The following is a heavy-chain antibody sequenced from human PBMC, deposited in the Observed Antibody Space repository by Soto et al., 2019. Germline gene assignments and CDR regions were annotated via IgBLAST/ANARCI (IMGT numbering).Heavy chain of an antibody. D-gene: IGHD3-9*01. CDR1: GYTFKNYG. V-gene: IGHV1-18*04. CDR2: ISAYNGDT. Sequence: QDHLVQSGAEVKKPGASAKVSCKASGYTFKNYGINWVRQAPGRGLEWVAWISAYNGDTSYAQHFQGRVNVTTEKVKNKAYMELRSLRPDDTAVYFCVLGGLETGYYRDMDYWGQGTLVSVSS. CDR3: VLGGLETGYYRDMDY. J-gene: IGHJ4*02.